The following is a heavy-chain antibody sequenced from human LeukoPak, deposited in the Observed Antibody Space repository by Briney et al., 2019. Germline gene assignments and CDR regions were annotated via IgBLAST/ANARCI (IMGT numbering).Heavy chain of an antibody. J-gene: IGHJ6*04. CDR1: GGSISSGGYY. CDR2: INHSGST. D-gene: IGHD6-13*01. CDR3: ARDFKVAAAGGYYYYYGMDV. Sequence: PSQTLSLTCTVSGGSISSGGYYWSWIRQPPGKGLEWIGEINHSGSTNYNPSLKSRVTISVDTSKNQFSLKLSSVTAADTAVYYCARDFKVAAAGGYYYYYGMDVWGKGTTVTVSS. V-gene: IGHV4-30-2*01.